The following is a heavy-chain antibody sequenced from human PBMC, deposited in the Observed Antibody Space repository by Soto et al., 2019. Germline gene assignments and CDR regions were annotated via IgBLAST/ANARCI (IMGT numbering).Heavy chain of an antibody. D-gene: IGHD1-26*01. CDR3: AREVPISAVNYIDH. CDR2: ISDDAITK. Sequence: GGSLRLSCSASGFSLSDFWMHWIRQAPGKGLVWVARISDDAITKSYADFVEGRFTISRDNAKNMVYLQLNSLTTDDTAFYYCAREVPISAVNYIDHWGQGALVTVSS. CDR1: GFSLSDFW. V-gene: IGHV3-74*01. J-gene: IGHJ4*02.